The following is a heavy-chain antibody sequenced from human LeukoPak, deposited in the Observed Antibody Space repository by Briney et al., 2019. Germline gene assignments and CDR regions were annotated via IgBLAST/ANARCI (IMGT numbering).Heavy chain of an antibody. D-gene: IGHD5-24*01. V-gene: IGHV3-23*01. J-gene: IGHJ4*02. Sequence: PGGSLRLSCAASGFTFSSYWMSWVRQAPGKGLEWVSGINWNGGSTNYADSVKGRFTISRDNSKNTLYLQMNSLRAEDTAVYYCAKGHTDVEMEILGFDYWGQGTLVTVSS. CDR2: INWNGGST. CDR3: AKGHTDVEMEILGFDY. CDR1: GFTFSSYW.